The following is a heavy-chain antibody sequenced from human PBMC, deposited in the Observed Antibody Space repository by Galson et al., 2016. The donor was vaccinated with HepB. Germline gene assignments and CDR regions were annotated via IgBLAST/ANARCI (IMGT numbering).Heavy chain of an antibody. D-gene: IGHD1-7*01. CDR3: ARVSLITASVWNWSAVDY. CDR1: GDSVSSNSAA. J-gene: IGHJ4*02. Sequence: CAISGDSVSSNSAAWNWIRQSPSRGLEWLGRIYYRSNWHYDYAVSVKSRVTIIPDTSKNQFSLQLNSVTPEDTAVYYCARVSLITASVWNWSAVDYWGLGTPVTVAS. CDR2: IYYRSNWHY. V-gene: IGHV6-1*01.